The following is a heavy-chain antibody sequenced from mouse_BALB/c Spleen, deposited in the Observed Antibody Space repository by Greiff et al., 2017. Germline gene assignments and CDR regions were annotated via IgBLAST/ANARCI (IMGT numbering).Heavy chain of an antibody. D-gene: IGHD2-3*01. V-gene: IGHV10-1*02. J-gene: IGHJ3*01. CDR2: IRSKSNNYAT. Sequence: DVKLQESGGGLVQPKGSLKLSCAASGFTFNTYAMNWVRQAPGKGLEWVARIRSKSNNYATYYADSVKDRFTISRDDSQSMLYLQMNNLKTEDTAMYYCVRQDGYYVSYWGQGTLVTVSA. CDR3: VRQDGYYVSY. CDR1: GFTFNTYA.